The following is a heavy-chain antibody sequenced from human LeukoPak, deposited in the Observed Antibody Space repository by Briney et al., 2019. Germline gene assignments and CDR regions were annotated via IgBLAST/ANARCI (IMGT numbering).Heavy chain of an antibody. J-gene: IGHJ4*02. CDR1: GGSISSSSYY. Sequence: SETLSLTCTVSGGSISSSSYYWGWIRQPPGKGLEWIGSIYYSGSTYYNPSLKSRVTISVDTSKNQFSLKLSSVTAADTAVYYCARQGPDQYYDFWSGSPTIDYWGQGTLVTVSS. CDR3: ARQGPDQYYDFWSGSPTIDY. V-gene: IGHV4-39*01. D-gene: IGHD3-3*01. CDR2: IYYSGST.